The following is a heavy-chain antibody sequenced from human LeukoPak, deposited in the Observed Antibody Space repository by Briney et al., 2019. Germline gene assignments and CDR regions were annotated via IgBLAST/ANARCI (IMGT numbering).Heavy chain of an antibody. Sequence: GGSLRLSCAASGFTFSSYAMHWVRQAPGKGLEYVSAISSNGGSTYYANSVKGRFTISRDNSKNTLYLQMSSLRAEDMAVYYCARAHSSGWYGGFDYWGQGTLVTVSS. V-gene: IGHV3-64*01. CDR1: GFTFSSYA. D-gene: IGHD6-19*01. CDR2: ISSNGGST. J-gene: IGHJ4*02. CDR3: ARAHSSGWYGGFDY.